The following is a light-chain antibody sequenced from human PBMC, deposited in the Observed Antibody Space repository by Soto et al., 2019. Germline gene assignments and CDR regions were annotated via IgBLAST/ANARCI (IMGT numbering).Light chain of an antibody. Sequence: QAVVTQEPSLTVSPGGTVTLTCGSSTGAVTSGHYPYWFQQKPGQAPRTLIYDTSNKHSWTPARFSGSLLGGKAALTLSGAQREDEAEYYCLLSYSGARLYVFGTGTKVTGL. CDR1: TGAVTSGHY. CDR3: LLSYSGARLYV. J-gene: IGLJ1*01. V-gene: IGLV7-46*01. CDR2: DTS.